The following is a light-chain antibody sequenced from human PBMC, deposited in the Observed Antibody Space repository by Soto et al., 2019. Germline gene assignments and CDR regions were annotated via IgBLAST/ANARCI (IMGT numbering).Light chain of an antibody. J-gene: IGKJ1*01. V-gene: IGKV1-5*01. CDR1: QSISSW. CDR2: DAS. CDR3: QQYNSYWT. Sequence: DILMTHYPSTLSASVVVRVTITCRASQSISSWLAWYQQRPGKAPKLLIYDASSLESGVPSRFSGSGSGTEFTLTISSLQPDDFATYYCQQYNSYWTFGQGTKVDIK.